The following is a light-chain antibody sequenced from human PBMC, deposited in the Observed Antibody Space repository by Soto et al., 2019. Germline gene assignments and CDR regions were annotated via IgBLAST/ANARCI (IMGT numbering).Light chain of an antibody. CDR2: EVT. Sequence: QSVLTQPASVSGSPGQSITISCTGTSSDVGGYNYVSWYQQHPGKAPKLLIYEVTYRPSGVSNRFSGSKSGNTASLTISGRQAEDEADYFCGSYTSSTTLVFGTGTKLTVL. CDR1: SSDVGGYNY. V-gene: IGLV2-14*03. CDR3: GSYTSSTTLV. J-gene: IGLJ1*01.